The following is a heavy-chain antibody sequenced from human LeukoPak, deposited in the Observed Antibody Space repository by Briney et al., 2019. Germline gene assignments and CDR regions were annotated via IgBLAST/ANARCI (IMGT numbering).Heavy chain of an antibody. CDR2: IHHSGST. D-gene: IGHD6-13*01. J-gene: IGHJ3*02. V-gene: IGHV4-4*02. CDR1: GDSISSNYW. Sequence: SGTLSLTCAVSGDSISSNYWWTWVRQPPGKGLEWIGEIHHSGSTNYSPSLKSRVTISVDKSKSQFSLKLSSVTAADTAVYYCARDGRLAAAGGGGAFDIWGQGTMVTVSS. CDR3: ARDGRLAAAGGGGAFDI.